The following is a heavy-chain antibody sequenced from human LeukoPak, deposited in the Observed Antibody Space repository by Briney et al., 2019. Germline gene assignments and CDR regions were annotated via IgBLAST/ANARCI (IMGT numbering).Heavy chain of an antibody. V-gene: IGHV4-4*07. Sequence: SETLSLTCTVSGGSISSYYWSWIRQPAGKGLERIGRIYTSGSTNYNPSLKSRVTMSVDTSKNQFSLKLSSVTAADTAVYYCARLRSAATYFDHWGQGTLVTVSS. J-gene: IGHJ4*02. CDR3: ARLRSAATYFDH. CDR2: IYTSGST. D-gene: IGHD6-13*01. CDR1: GGSISSYY.